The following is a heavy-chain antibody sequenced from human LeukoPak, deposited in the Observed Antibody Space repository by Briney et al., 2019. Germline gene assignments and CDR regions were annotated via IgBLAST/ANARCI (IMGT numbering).Heavy chain of an antibody. CDR2: ISRDGSST. D-gene: IGHD3-22*01. CDR1: GFTFGNYW. Sequence: GGSLRLSCTASGFTFGNYWTHWVRQAPGKGLVWVSRISRDGSSTIYADSVKGRFTISRDNSKNTLYLQMNSLRADDTAVYYCAKGPSGYYYTLDYWGQGTLVTVSS. J-gene: IGHJ4*02. V-gene: IGHV3-74*01. CDR3: AKGPSGYYYTLDY.